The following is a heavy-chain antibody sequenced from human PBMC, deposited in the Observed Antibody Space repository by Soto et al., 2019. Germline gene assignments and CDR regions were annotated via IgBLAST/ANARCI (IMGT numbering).Heavy chain of an antibody. Sequence: QVQLVESGGGVVQPGRSLRLSCAASGFTFSSYGMHWVRQAQGKGLEWVAVISYDGSNKYYADSVKGRFTISRDNSKNTLYLQMNSLRAEDTAVYYCAKWHSSGYGYFDYWGQGTLVTVSS. V-gene: IGHV3-30*18. CDR1: GFTFSSYG. D-gene: IGHD3-22*01. J-gene: IGHJ4*02. CDR2: ISYDGSNK. CDR3: AKWHSSGYGYFDY.